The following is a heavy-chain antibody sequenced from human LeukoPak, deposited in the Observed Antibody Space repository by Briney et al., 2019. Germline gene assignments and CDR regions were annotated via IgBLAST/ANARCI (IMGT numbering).Heavy chain of an antibody. CDR3: ARGASGTTGYFDY. CDR2: FNGNNSNS. Sequence: GSVKVSCKASGYTYTRYGMSWVGQAAGKGGEAIRWFNGNNSNSNYAQKLQVTVTIATYTSTSTAYMDLRSLRSDDAAVYYCARGASGTTGYFDYGGQVTLATV. V-gene: IGHV1-18*01. D-gene: IGHD1-1*01. CDR1: GYTYTRYG. J-gene: IGHJ4*02.